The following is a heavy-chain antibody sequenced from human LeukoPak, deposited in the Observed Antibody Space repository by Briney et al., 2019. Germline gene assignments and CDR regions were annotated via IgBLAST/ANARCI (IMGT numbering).Heavy chain of an antibody. Sequence: SGGSLRLSCAASGFTFSSYWMSWVRQAPGKGLEWVANIKQDGSEKYYVDSVKGRFTISRDNAKNSLYLQMNSLRAEDTAVYYCARDYVEGSGDYPSYYYYYYYMDVWGKGTTVTISS. V-gene: IGHV3-7*01. J-gene: IGHJ6*03. CDR1: GFTFSSYW. CDR2: IKQDGSEK. CDR3: ARDYVEGSGDYPSYYYYYYYMDV. D-gene: IGHD4-17*01.